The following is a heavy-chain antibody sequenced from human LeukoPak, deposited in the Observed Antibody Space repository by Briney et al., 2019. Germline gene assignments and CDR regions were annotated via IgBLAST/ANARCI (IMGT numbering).Heavy chain of an antibody. Sequence: GGSLRLSCAASGFTFSSYWMSWVRQAPGKGLEWVANIKQDGSEKYYVDSVKGRFTISRDNAKNSLYLQMNSLRAEDTAVYYCAREVVGITMVFDYWGQGTLVTVSS. CDR3: AREVVGITMVFDY. J-gene: IGHJ4*02. D-gene: IGHD3-10*01. CDR2: IKQDGSEK. V-gene: IGHV3-7*01. CDR1: GFTFSSYW.